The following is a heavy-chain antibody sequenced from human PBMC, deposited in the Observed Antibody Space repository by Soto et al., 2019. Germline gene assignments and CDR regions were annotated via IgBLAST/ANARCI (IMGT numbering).Heavy chain of an antibody. CDR2: ISYDGGHK. CDR3: ARVQTDYSNHRGPFLFYGMDV. V-gene: IGHV3-30-3*01. CDR1: EFTFSSYA. D-gene: IGHD4-4*01. J-gene: IGHJ6*02. Sequence: QVQLVESGGGVVHPERSLRLSCRASEFTFSSYAMHWVRQAPGKWREWVAGISYDGGHKFYGDSVRGRFTISRDSSKTTVLLQMNSLRPEDTAAYYHARVQTDYSNHRGPFLFYGMDVWGQGTKVTVYS.